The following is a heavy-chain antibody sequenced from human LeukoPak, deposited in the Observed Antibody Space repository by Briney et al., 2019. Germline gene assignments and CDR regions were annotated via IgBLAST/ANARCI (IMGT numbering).Heavy chain of an antibody. Sequence: ASVKVSCKASGYTFTSYAINWVRQAPGQGLEWMGWISTNTGNPTYAQGFTGRFVFSLDTSVSTAYLQISSLKAEDTAVYYCARDVSIGCLDYWGQGTLVTVSS. CDR2: ISTNTGNP. J-gene: IGHJ4*02. V-gene: IGHV7-4-1*02. CDR1: GYTFTSYA. CDR3: ARDVSIGCLDY. D-gene: IGHD5/OR15-5a*01.